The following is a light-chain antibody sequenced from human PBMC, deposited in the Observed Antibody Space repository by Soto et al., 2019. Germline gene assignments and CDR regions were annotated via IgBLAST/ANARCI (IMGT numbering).Light chain of an antibody. CDR2: DAS. Sequence: EIVLTQSPATLSLSPGERATLSCRASQSVSTYLAWYQQRPGQAPRLLIYDASYRATDIPPRFSGSGSGTDFTLTISSREPEDVAVYYCQQRRSWPPTITFGQGTRLDIK. V-gene: IGKV3-11*01. CDR3: QQRRSWPPTIT. CDR1: QSVSTY. J-gene: IGKJ5*01.